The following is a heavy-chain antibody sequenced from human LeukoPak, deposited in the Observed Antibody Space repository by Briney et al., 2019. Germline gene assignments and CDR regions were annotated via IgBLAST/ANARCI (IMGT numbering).Heavy chain of an antibody. CDR1: GGSFSGYY. V-gene: IGHV4-34*01. CDR2: INHSGST. Sequence: SETLSLTCDVYGGSFSGYYWSWIRQPPGKGLEWIGEINHSGSTNYNPSLKSRVTISVDTSKNRFSLKLSSVTAADTAVYYCARGGRSIYYDFWSGYRRPLDYWGQGTLVTVSS. D-gene: IGHD3-3*01. CDR3: ARGGRSIYYDFWSGYRRPLDY. J-gene: IGHJ4*02.